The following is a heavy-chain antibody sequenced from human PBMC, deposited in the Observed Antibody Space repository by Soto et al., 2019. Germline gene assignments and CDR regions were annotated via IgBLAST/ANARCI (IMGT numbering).Heavy chain of an antibody. CDR3: AKDWDRHPGDY. CDR2: ISYDGSNK. D-gene: IGHD1-26*01. J-gene: IGHJ4*02. V-gene: IGHV3-30*18. CDR1: GFTFSSYG. Sequence: QVQLVESGGGVVQPGRSLRLSCAASGFTFSSYGMHWVRQAPGKGLEWVAVISYDGSNKYYADSVKGRFTISRDNSKNTLYLQMNSLRAEDTAVYYCAKDWDRHPGDYWGQGTLVTVSS.